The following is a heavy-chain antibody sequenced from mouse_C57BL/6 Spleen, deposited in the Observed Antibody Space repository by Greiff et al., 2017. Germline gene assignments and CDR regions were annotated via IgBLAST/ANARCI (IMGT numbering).Heavy chain of an antibody. CDR1: GFTFSSYA. V-gene: IGHV5-9-1*02. J-gene: IGHJ1*03. Sequence: EVMLVESGAGLVKPGGSLKLSCAASGFTFSSYAMSWVRPTPEKRLEWVAYISSGGDYIYYADTVKGRFTISRDNARNTLYLQMSSLKSEDTAMYYCTRDNYYGRGYFGVWGTGTTVTVSS. D-gene: IGHD1-1*01. CDR2: ISSGGDYI. CDR3: TRDNYYGRGYFGV.